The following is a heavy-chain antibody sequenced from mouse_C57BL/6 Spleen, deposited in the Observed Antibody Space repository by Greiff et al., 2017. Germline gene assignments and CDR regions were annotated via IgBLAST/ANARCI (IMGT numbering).Heavy chain of an antibody. CDR3: ARHPPLITTVVAYYFDY. V-gene: IGHV5-6*01. D-gene: IGHD1-1*01. J-gene: IGHJ2*01. Sequence: EVMLVESGGDLVKPGGSLKLSCAASGFTFSSYGMSWVRQTPDKRLEWVATISSGGSYTYYPDSVKGRFTISRDNAKNTLYLQMSSLKSEDTAMYYCARHPPLITTVVAYYFDYWGQGTTLTVSS. CDR1: GFTFSSYG. CDR2: ISSGGSYT.